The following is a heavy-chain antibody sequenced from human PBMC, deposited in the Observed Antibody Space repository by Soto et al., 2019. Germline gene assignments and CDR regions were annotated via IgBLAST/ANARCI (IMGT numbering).Heavy chain of an antibody. J-gene: IGHJ4*02. V-gene: IGHV3-23*01. CDR1: GFTFSSYS. D-gene: IGHD3-10*01. CDR3: AKKVNSGSGSQYFDY. CDR2: FRAGGDDGTT. Sequence: GSLRLSCVASGFTFSSYSMSWVRQAPGKGLEWVSGFRAGGDDGTTYYADSVKGRFTISRDNSKNTLFLQMNSLRAEDTAIYYCAKKVNSGSGSQYFDYFGQGTLVTVSS.